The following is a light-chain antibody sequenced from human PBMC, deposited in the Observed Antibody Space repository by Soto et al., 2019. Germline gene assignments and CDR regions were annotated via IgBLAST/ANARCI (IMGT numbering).Light chain of an antibody. CDR3: QQYGASPS. Sequence: EIVLTQSPGTLSLSPGERATLSCRASQSVSSSYLAWYQQKPGQAPRLLIYAASSRATGIPDRFSGSGSGTDFTLTISRLEPEDLAVYYCQQYGASPSFGPGTKVDIK. J-gene: IGKJ3*01. V-gene: IGKV3-20*01. CDR1: QSVSSSY. CDR2: AAS.